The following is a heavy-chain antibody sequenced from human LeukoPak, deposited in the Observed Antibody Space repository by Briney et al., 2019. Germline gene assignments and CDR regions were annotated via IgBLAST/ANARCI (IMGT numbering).Heavy chain of an antibody. CDR2: IYHSGST. J-gene: IGHJ6*03. CDR1: GGSISSSNW. D-gene: IGHD3-9*01. CDR3: ARARVLRYFDWFFLGYMDV. Sequence: PSGTLSLTCAVSGGSISSSNWWSWIRQPPGKGLEWIGEIYHSGSTNYNPSLKSRVTISVDTSKNQFSLKLSSVTAADTAVYYCARARVLRYFDWFFLGYMDVWGKGTTVTISS. V-gene: IGHV4-4*02.